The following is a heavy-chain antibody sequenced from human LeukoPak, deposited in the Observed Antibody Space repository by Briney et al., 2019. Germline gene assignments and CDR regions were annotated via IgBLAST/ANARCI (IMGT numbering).Heavy chain of an antibody. CDR3: ARDPPSGGFDS. CDR1: GCSFSTYS. Sequence: GGSLRLSCAASGCSFSTYSMNWVRQAPGKGLEWVSYISTSSSTIYYADSVKGRFTISRDDAKNSLYLQMNSLRAEDTAVYYCARDPPSGGFDSWGQGTLVTVSS. CDR2: ISTSSSTI. V-gene: IGHV3-48*01. D-gene: IGHD3-16*01. J-gene: IGHJ4*02.